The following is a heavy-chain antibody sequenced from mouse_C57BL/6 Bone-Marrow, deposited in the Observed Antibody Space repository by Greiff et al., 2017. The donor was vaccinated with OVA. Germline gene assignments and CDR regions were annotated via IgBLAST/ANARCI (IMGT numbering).Heavy chain of an antibody. CDR3: ARDGYFPFDY. Sequence: GQLQQPGAELVMPGASVKLSCKASGYTFTSYWMHWVKQRPGQGLEWIGEIDPSDSYTNYNQKFKGKSTLTVDKSSSTAYMQLSSLTSEDSAVYYCARDGYFPFDYWGQGTTLTVSS. J-gene: IGHJ2*01. V-gene: IGHV1-69*01. CDR1: GYTFTSYW. CDR2: IDPSDSYT. D-gene: IGHD2-3*01.